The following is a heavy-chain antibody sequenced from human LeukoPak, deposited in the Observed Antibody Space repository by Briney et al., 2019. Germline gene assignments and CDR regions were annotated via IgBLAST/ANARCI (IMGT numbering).Heavy chain of an antibody. D-gene: IGHD3-10*01. Sequence: PGGSLRLSCAASGFTFSSYSMNWVRQAPGKGLEWVSSISSSSSYIYYADSVKGRFTISRYNAKNSLYLQMNSLRAEDTAVYYCARVPITMVRGAPNDYWGQGTLVTVSS. V-gene: IGHV3-21*01. J-gene: IGHJ4*02. CDR3: ARVPITMVRGAPNDY. CDR1: GFTFSSYS. CDR2: ISSSSSYI.